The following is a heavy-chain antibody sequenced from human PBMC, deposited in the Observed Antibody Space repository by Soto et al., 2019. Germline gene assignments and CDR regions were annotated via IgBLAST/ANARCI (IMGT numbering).Heavy chain of an antibody. D-gene: IGHD2-8*01. Sequence: ASVKVSCKASGYTFTSYGISWVRQAPGQGLEWMGWISAYNGNTNYAQKLQGRVTMTTDTSTSTAYMELRSLRSDDTAVYYCARGPDCTNGVCYRRAHYYGMDVWGQGTTVTVSS. CDR2: ISAYNGNT. V-gene: IGHV1-18*04. J-gene: IGHJ6*02. CDR3: ARGPDCTNGVCYRRAHYYGMDV. CDR1: GYTFTSYG.